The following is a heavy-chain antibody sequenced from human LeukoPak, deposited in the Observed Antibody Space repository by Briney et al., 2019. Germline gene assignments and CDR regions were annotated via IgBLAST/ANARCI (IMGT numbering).Heavy chain of an antibody. CDR2: ISAYNGNT. J-gene: IGHJ5*02. CDR3: ARVKPSEVVRGVINWFDP. Sequence: ASVKVSCKASGYTFTSYGISWVRQAPGQGLEWMGWISAYNGNTNYAQKLQGRVTMTPDTSTSTAYMELRSLRSDDTAVYYCARVKPSEVVRGVINWFDPWGQGTLVTVSS. V-gene: IGHV1-18*01. CDR1: GYTFTSYG. D-gene: IGHD3-10*01.